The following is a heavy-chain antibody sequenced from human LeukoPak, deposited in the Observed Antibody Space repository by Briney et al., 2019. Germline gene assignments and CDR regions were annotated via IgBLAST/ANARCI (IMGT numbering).Heavy chain of an antibody. V-gene: IGHV3-23*01. D-gene: IGHD1-26*01. Sequence: PGGSLRLSCAASGFTFSSYAMSWVRQAPGKGLEWVSAISGSGGSTYYADSVKGRFTISRDNSKNTLYLQMNSLRAEDTAVYYCAKDIEPSSGSYLGAFDIWGQGTMVTVSS. CDR3: AKDIEPSSGSYLGAFDI. CDR2: ISGSGGST. CDR1: GFTFSSYA. J-gene: IGHJ3*02.